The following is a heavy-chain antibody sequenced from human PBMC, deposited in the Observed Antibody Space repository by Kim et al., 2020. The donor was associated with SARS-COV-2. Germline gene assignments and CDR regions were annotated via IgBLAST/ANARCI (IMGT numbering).Heavy chain of an antibody. Sequence: SETLSLTCTVSGGSISTHYWTCIRQTPGKGLECIGYASYGGSTYYNPSLKSRVTISVDMSKNQFSLKLTSVTAADTAVYYCAGGGNSGWYFDLWGRGTLVTVSS. D-gene: IGHD2-21*02. CDR2: ASYGGST. CDR1: GGSISTHY. CDR3: AGGGNSGWYFDL. V-gene: IGHV4-59*11. J-gene: IGHJ2*01.